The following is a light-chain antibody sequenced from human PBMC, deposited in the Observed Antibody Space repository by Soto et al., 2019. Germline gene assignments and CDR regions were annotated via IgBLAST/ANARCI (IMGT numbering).Light chain of an antibody. CDR2: GAS. CDR1: QSVSTNF. J-gene: IGKJ1*01. CDR3: QQYGRTSWT. V-gene: IGKV3-20*01. Sequence: EIVLTQSPGTLSLSPGEGATLSCRASQSVSTNFFAWYQQKPGQAPRLLIYGASTRATGLPDRFSGSGSGTEFTLTTSRLEPEDFAVYYCQQYGRTSWTFGQGTKVEIK.